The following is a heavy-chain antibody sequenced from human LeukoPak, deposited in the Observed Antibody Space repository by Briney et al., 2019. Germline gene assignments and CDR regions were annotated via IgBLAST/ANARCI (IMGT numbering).Heavy chain of an antibody. D-gene: IGHD1-26*01. Sequence: ASVKVSCKASGYTFTSYGISWVRQAPGQGLEWMGWISAYNGNTNYAQKLQGRVTMTTDTSTSTAYMELRSLRSEDTAVYYCARVSVEVGATGWTYYFDYWGQGTLVTVSS. CDR1: GYTFTSYG. V-gene: IGHV1-18*01. CDR3: ARVSVEVGATGWTYYFDY. J-gene: IGHJ4*02. CDR2: ISAYNGNT.